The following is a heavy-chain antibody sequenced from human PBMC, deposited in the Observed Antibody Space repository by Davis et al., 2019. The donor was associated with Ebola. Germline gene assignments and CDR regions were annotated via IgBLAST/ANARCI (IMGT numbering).Heavy chain of an antibody. Sequence: GESLKISCAASGFTFSSYGMHWVRQAPGKGLEWVAVISYDGSNKYYADSVKGRFTISRDNSKNTLYLQMNSLRAEDTAVYYCARLHLRGYSSQQLDPWGQGSLVTVSS. CDR2: ISYDGSNK. CDR3: ARLHLRGYSSQQLDP. CDR1: GFTFSSYG. V-gene: IGHV3-30*03. D-gene: IGHD6-13*01. J-gene: IGHJ5*02.